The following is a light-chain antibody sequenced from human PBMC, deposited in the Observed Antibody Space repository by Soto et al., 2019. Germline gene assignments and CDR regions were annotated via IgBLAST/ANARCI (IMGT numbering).Light chain of an antibody. CDR2: GAS. J-gene: IGKJ1*01. Sequence: EIVMTQSPATQSVSPGERVTLSCRASQSVSSRLAWYQQKPGQSPRLLIYGASTRATGIPARFSGSGSGTDFTLTISRLEPEDFAVYYCQQYGRTFGQGTKVDIK. V-gene: IGKV3-15*01. CDR3: QQYGRT. CDR1: QSVSSR.